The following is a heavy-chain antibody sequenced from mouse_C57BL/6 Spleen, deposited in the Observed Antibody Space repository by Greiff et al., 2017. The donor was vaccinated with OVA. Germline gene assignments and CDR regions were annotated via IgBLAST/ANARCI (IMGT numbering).Heavy chain of an antibody. J-gene: IGHJ2*01. CDR2: IDPENGDT. V-gene: IGHV14-4*01. D-gene: IGHD2-2*01. Sequence: VQLQQSGAELVRPGTSVKLSCTASGFNIKDDYMHWVKQRPEQGLEWIGWIDPENGDTEYASKFQGKATITADTSSNTAYLQLSSLTSEDTAVYYCTRGMVTTTLNYWGQGTTLTVSS. CDR1: GFNIKDDY. CDR3: TRGMVTTTLNY.